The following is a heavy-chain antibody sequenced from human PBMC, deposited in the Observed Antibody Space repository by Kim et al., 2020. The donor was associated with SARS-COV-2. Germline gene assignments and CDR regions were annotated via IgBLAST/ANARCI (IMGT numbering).Heavy chain of an antibody. Sequence: GGSLRLSCAASGFTFSSYAMSWVRQAPGKGLEWVSGISASGGSISYADSVKGRFTISRDDSKNTLALQMNSLRADDTAVYYCAQGSWCAYWGQVTLVTVS. J-gene: IGHJ4*02. CDR2: ISASGGSI. CDR3: AQGSWCAY. CDR1: GFTFSSYA. D-gene: IGHD2-8*01. V-gene: IGHV3-23*01.